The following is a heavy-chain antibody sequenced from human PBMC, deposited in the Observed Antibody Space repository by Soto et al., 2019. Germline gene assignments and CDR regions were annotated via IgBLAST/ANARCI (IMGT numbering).Heavy chain of an antibody. CDR1: DGNRVCYS. CDR3: ARWPHAGEGSGHAYYIGLDV. J-gene: IGHJ6*02. CDR2: VSHSGST. D-gene: IGHD1-26*01. V-gene: IGHV4-34*01. Sequence: ALGPLCLTSGIDDGNRVCYSGTRIRQAPGRGLEWIGEVSHSGSTNYSPSLKSRVSISIDRSKKQFYLRLISVTAADTAVYYCARWPHAGEGSGHAYYIGLDVWGQGTMVTVSS.